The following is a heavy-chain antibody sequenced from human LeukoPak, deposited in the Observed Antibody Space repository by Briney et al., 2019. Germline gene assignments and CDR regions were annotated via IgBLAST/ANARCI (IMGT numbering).Heavy chain of an antibody. CDR1: GFTFSSYG. Sequence: PGGSLRLSCAASGFTFSSYGMGWVRQAPGKGLEWVSNISGSGSTTYYADSVKGRFTISRDKSNNPLHLQMNSLRAEDTAVYSCAKSGYSSSWSFDNWGEGTLVTVSS. CDR3: AKSGYSSSWSFDN. V-gene: IGHV3-23*01. D-gene: IGHD6-13*01. J-gene: IGHJ4*02. CDR2: ISGSGSTT.